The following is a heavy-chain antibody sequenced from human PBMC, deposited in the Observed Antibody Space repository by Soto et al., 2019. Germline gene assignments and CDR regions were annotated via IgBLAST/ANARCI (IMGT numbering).Heavy chain of an antibody. D-gene: IGHD3-10*01. V-gene: IGHV4-59*01. Sequence: SETLSLTCTVSGGSIGDDYWSWTRQPPGKGLEWIGHISHSGSTNYNPPLKSRVTISVDTSKRQFSLKLSSVTAADTAVYYCAREARGVISGMDVWGQGTTVTVSS. CDR2: ISHSGST. CDR3: AREARGVISGMDV. J-gene: IGHJ6*02. CDR1: GGSIGDDY.